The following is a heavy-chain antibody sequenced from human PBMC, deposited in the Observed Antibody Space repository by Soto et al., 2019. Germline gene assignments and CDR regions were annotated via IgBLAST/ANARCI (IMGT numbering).Heavy chain of an antibody. CDR1: GYTFSSYG. J-gene: IGHJ4*02. CDR3: ARDRDWNLDY. D-gene: IGHD1-1*01. Sequence: QVHLVQSGAEVKKPGASVKVSCKASGYTFSSYGFSWMRQAPGQGLEWMGWIYIDDTKYAQNFQGRVTMTTDTFTSTVYMELRSLTSADTAVYYCARDRDWNLDYWGQGTLVTVSS. V-gene: IGHV1-18*01. CDR2: IYIDDT.